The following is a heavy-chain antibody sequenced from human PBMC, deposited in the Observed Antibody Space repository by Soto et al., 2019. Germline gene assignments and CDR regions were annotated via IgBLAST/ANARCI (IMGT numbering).Heavy chain of an antibody. CDR3: GYRSPPLDH. J-gene: IGHJ5*02. V-gene: IGHV3-33*01. Sequence: QVQLVESGGGVVQPGRSLRLSCAASGFTFSSYGMHWVRQAPGKGLEWVAVIWYDGSNKYYADFVKGRVTISRDNSKNTLHPQMSSLSHEDTCVYFCGYRSPPLDHWVRGALVTASS. CDR1: GFTFSSYG. CDR2: IWYDGSNK. D-gene: IGHD5-18*01.